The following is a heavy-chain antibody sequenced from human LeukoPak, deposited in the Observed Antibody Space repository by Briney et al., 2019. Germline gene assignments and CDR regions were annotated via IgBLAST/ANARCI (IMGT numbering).Heavy chain of an antibody. Sequence: GGSLRLSCAASGVTFSGSAIHWVRQASGKGLEWVGRIRSKANSYATAYAASVKGRFTVSRDDSKNTAYLQMNSLKTDDTAVYYCTRVAARPSGWGQGTLVTVSS. CDR2: IRSKANSYAT. CDR1: GVTFSGSA. D-gene: IGHD6-6*01. J-gene: IGHJ4*02. V-gene: IGHV3-73*01. CDR3: TRVAARPSG.